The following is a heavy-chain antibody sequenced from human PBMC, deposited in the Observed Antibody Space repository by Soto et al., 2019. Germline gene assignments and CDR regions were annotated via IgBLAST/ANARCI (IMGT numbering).Heavy chain of an antibody. CDR2: INPSGGST. V-gene: IGHV1-46*03. CDR1: GYTFTSYY. Sequence: QVQLVQSGAEVKKPGASVKVSCKASGYTFTSYYMHWVRQAPGQGLEWMGIINPSGGSTSYAQKFQGRVTMTRDTSTSTVYMELSSLRSEDTAVYYCARDLDAAAIGTWLGLNYWGQGTLVTVSS. J-gene: IGHJ4*02. CDR3: ARDLDAAAIGTWLGLNY. D-gene: IGHD6-19*01.